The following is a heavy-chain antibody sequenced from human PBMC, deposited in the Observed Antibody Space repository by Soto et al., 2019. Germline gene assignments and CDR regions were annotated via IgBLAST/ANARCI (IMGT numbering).Heavy chain of an antibody. CDR1: GFTFSSYA. V-gene: IGHV3-23*01. Sequence: EVQLLESGGGLVQPGGSLRLSCAASGFTFSSYAMSWVRQAPWKGLEWVSSISGSGGSTYYADSVKGRFTISRDNSKNTLYLQMNSLRAEDTAVYYCAKLKSGSYLGRAFDIWGQGTMVTVSS. D-gene: IGHD1-26*01. CDR2: ISGSGGST. J-gene: IGHJ3*02. CDR3: AKLKSGSYLGRAFDI.